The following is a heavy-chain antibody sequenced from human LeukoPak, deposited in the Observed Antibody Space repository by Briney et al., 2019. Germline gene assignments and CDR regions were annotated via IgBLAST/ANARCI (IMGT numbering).Heavy chain of an antibody. J-gene: IGHJ4*02. CDR2: IIPIFGTA. CDR1: GGIFSSYT. V-gene: IGHV1-69*13. D-gene: IGHD4-23*01. Sequence: GASVKVSCEASGGIFSSYTFNWVRQAPGQGLEWMGGIIPIFGTANYAQKFQGRVTITADESTSTAYMELSSLRSEDTAVYYCATAYGGTVPNFDYWGQGTLVTVSS. CDR3: ATAYGGTVPNFDY.